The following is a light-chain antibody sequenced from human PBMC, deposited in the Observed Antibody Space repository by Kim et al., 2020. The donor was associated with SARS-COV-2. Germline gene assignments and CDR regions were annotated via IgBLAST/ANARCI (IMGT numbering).Light chain of an antibody. Sequence: SYELTQPPSVSVSPGQTASITCSGDKLGNKYACRYQQKSGQSPVLVIYQDSKRPSGIPERFSGSNSGNTATLTISGTQAMDEADYYCQAWDSSTVVFGGGTQLTVL. CDR3: QAWDSSTVV. CDR1: KLGNKY. CDR2: QDS. J-gene: IGLJ2*01. V-gene: IGLV3-1*01.